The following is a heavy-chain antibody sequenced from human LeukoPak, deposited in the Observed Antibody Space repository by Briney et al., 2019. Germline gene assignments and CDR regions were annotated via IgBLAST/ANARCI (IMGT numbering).Heavy chain of an antibody. D-gene: IGHD3-9*01. CDR1: GGSMSSYY. CDR3: ARARYVNSFYAFDI. V-gene: IGHV4-59*01. J-gene: IGHJ3*02. CDR2: IYYSGST. Sequence: SETLSLTCTVSGGSMSSYYWSWIRQPPGKGLEWIGSIYYSGSTNYNPSLKSRVTISVDTSKNQFFLKLSSVTAADTAMYYCARARYVNSFYAFDIWGQGTLVTVSS.